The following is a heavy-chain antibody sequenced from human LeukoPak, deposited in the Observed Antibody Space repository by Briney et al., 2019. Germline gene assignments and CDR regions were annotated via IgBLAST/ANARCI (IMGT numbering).Heavy chain of an antibody. CDR1: GFTFSSYT. V-gene: IGHV3-21*01. CDR3: AKDLGYCSSTSCYWYYFYMDV. Sequence: GGSLRLSCAASGFTFSSYTMNWVRQAPGKGLEWVPSITSTSTYIYYADSVKGRFTISRDNSKNTVYLQMNSLRAEDTAVYYCAKDLGYCSSTSCYWYYFYMDVWGKGTTVTVSS. D-gene: IGHD2-2*01. J-gene: IGHJ6*03. CDR2: ITSTSTYI.